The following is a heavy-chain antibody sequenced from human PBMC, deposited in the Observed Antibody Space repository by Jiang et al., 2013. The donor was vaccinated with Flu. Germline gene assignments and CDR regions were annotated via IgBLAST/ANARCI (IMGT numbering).Heavy chain of an antibody. V-gene: IGHV4-39*01. D-gene: IGHD3-10*01. CDR2: IYYSGST. J-gene: IGHJ5*02. CDR1: GGSISSSSYY. Sequence: PGLVKPSETLSLTCTVSGGSISSSSYYWGWIRQPPGKGLEWIGSIYYSGSTYYNPSLKSRVTISVDTSKNQFSLKLSSVTAADTAVYYCARHSPNYYGSERLEPWGQGTLVTVSS. CDR3: ARHSPNYYGSERLEP.